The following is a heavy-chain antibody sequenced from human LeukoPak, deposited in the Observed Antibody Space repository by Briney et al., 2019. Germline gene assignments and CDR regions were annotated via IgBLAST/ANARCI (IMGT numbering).Heavy chain of an antibody. J-gene: IGHJ3*02. Sequence: ASVKVSCKVSGYTLTELSMHWVRQAPGKGLEWMGGFDREDGETIYAQKFKGRVTMTEDTSTDTAYMELSSLRSEDTVVYYCATVSGIVVVTDAFDIWGQGTMVTVSS. CDR2: FDREDGET. CDR1: GYTLTELS. V-gene: IGHV1-24*01. CDR3: ATVSGIVVVTDAFDI. D-gene: IGHD2-21*02.